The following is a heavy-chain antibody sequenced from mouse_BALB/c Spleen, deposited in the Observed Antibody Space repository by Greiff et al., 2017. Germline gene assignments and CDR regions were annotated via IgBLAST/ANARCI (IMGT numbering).Heavy chain of an antibody. CDR3: ARTLYRYDGAMDY. Sequence: QVQLKESGPGLVAPSQSLSITCTVSGFSLTSYGVHWVRQPPGKGLEWLGMIWGGGSTDYNSALKSRLSISKDNSKSQVFLKMNSLQTDDTAMYYCARTLYRYDGAMDYWGQGTSVTVSS. V-gene: IGHV2-6-4*01. J-gene: IGHJ4*01. CDR2: IWGGGST. D-gene: IGHD2-14*01. CDR1: GFSLTSYG.